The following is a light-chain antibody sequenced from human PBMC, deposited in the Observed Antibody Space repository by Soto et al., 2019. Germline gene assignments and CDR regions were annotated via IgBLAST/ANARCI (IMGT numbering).Light chain of an antibody. CDR2: GAS. CDR1: QSVTNSF. Sequence: EIALAQSPGTLSLSPGERATLSCRASQSVTNSFLAWYQQKPGQAPRLLISGASRRATGIPDRFTGSGSGTNIHLTSSRLEPEDFAVYYCLQYVSAPWAFGQETKVEI. J-gene: IGKJ1*01. CDR3: LQYVSAPWA. V-gene: IGKV3-20*01.